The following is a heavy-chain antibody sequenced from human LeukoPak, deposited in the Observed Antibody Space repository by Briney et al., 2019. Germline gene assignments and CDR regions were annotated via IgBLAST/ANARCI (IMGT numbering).Heavy chain of an antibody. Sequence: PSETLSLTCTVSGGSISSYYWSWIRQPPGKGLEWIGYIYYSGSTNYNPSLKSRVTISVDTSKNQFSLKLSSVTAADTAVYYCARVGRYSSALPDYWGQGTLVTVSS. CDR3: ARVGRYSSALPDY. V-gene: IGHV4-59*01. J-gene: IGHJ4*02. CDR2: IYYSGST. CDR1: GGSISSYY. D-gene: IGHD6-25*01.